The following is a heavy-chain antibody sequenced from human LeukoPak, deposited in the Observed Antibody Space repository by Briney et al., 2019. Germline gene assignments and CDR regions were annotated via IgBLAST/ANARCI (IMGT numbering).Heavy chain of an antibody. CDR1: GGSFSGYY. Sequence: SETLSLTCAVYGGSFSGYYWSWIRQPPGKGLEWIGEINHSGSTNYNPSLKSRVTISVDTSKNQFSLKLSSVTAADTAVYYCARCGRSGWYAWGQGTLVTVSS. J-gene: IGHJ4*02. CDR2: INHSGST. CDR3: ARCGRSGWYA. V-gene: IGHV4-34*01. D-gene: IGHD6-19*01.